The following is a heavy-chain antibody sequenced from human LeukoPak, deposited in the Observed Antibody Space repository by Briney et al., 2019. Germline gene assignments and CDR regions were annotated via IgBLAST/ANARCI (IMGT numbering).Heavy chain of an antibody. J-gene: IGHJ4*02. CDR1: GYSISSGYY. D-gene: IGHD2-15*01. CDR2: INHSGST. Sequence: SETLSLTCTVSGYSISSGYYWGWIRQPPGKGLEWIGEINHSGSTNYNPSLKSRATISVDTSKNQFSLKLSSVTAADTAVYYCAGSRARSGRRYFDYWGQGTLVTVSS. V-gene: IGHV4-38-2*02. CDR3: AGSRARSGRRYFDY.